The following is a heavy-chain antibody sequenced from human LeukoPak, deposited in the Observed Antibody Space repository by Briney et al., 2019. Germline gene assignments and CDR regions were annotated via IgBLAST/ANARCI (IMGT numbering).Heavy chain of an antibody. CDR2: IHTSGIT. CDR1: GGSISSYY. V-gene: IGHV4-4*07. Sequence: SETLSLTCTVSGGSISSYYWSWIRQPAGKGLEWIGCIHTSGITNYNPSLKSRVTMSVETSKNQLSLKLSSLTAADTAVYYCAREGVAGTLNGVDYWGQGILVTVSS. D-gene: IGHD6-19*01. CDR3: AREGVAGTLNGVDY. J-gene: IGHJ4*02.